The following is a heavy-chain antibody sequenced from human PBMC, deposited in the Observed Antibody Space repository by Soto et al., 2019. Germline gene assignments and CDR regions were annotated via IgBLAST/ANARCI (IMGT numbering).Heavy chain of an antibody. CDR1: GFTFNNYD. D-gene: IGHD3-3*01. J-gene: IGHJ3*01. CDR2: ISSSGGST. CDR3: TKDGGTNAAVVIIPGTFDV. Sequence: EVQLLESGGGLVQPGGSLRLSCAASGFTFNNYDMSWVRQAPGKGLEWVSGISSSGGSTHYGDFVTGRFTISRDNSKNTVYLQLNSLKGEDTAAYFCTKDGGTNAAVVIIPGTFDVWGQGTMVTVSS. V-gene: IGHV3-23*01.